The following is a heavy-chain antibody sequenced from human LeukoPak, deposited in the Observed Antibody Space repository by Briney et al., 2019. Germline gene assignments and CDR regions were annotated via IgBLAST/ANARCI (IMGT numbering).Heavy chain of an antibody. CDR3: ARDSTAMVPNYFDY. CDR1: GGSISSSSYY. V-gene: IGHV4-39*07. J-gene: IGHJ4*02. D-gene: IGHD5-18*01. Sequence: SETLSLTCTVSGGSISSSSYYWGWIRQPPGKGLEWIGSIYYSGSTYYNPSLKSRVTISVDTSKNQFSLKLSSVTAADTAVYYCARDSTAMVPNYFDYWGQGTLVTVSS. CDR2: IYYSGST.